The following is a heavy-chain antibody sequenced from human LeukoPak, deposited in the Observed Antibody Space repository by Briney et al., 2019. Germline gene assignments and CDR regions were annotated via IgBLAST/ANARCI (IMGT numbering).Heavy chain of an antibody. Sequence: GGSLRLSCAASGFSFSSYGMHWVRQAPGKGLEWVAYIRYDGINEYYADSVKGRFTISRDNAKNSLYLQMNSLRAEDTALYYCAKGLGWFGELLYNWFDPWGQGTLVTVSS. D-gene: IGHD3-10*01. CDR1: GFSFSSYG. V-gene: IGHV3-30*02. CDR2: IRYDGINE. J-gene: IGHJ5*02. CDR3: AKGLGWFGELLYNWFDP.